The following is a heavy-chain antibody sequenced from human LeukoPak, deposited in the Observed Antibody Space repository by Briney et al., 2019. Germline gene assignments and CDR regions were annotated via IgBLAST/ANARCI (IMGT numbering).Heavy chain of an antibody. Sequence: PGGSLRLSCAASGFTFSSYSMNWVRQAPGRGLEWVSSIRSSSSYIYYADSVKGRFTISRDNAKNSLYLQMNSLRAEDTAVYYCARVLVGEYCSGGSCSSSYWGQGTLVTVSS. CDR1: GFTFSSYS. CDR2: IRSSSSYI. J-gene: IGHJ4*02. D-gene: IGHD2-15*01. V-gene: IGHV3-21*01. CDR3: ARVLVGEYCSGGSCSSSY.